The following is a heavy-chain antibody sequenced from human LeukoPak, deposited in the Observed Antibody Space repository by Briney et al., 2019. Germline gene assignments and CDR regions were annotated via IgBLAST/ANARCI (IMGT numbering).Heavy chain of an antibody. CDR1: GGSISSSTYY. CDR2: VYYIGST. J-gene: IGHJ4*02. V-gene: IGHV4-39*01. CDR3: ARSRKIAAAGY. Sequence: SETLSLTCTVAGGSISSSTYYWGWIRQPPGKGLEWIGSVYYIGSTYYNPSPKSRVTISVDTSKNQFSLKLSSVTAADTAVYYCARSRKIAAAGYWGQGTLVTVSS. D-gene: IGHD6-13*01.